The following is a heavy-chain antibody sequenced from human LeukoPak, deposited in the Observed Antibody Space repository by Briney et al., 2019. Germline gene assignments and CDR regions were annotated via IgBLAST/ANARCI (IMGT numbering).Heavy chain of an antibody. D-gene: IGHD1-1*01. J-gene: IGHJ4*02. V-gene: IGHV4-59*08. CDR1: GGSLTNYY. CDR2: IYYNGSS. CDR3: ARVSSTGGLAC. Sequence: SETLSLTCTVSGGSLTNYYWIWIRQAPGKGLEWIGYIYYNGSSNSNPSLKSRVGLSIDTSKNQFSLKVNSMTPRDAAVYYCARVSSTGGLACWGQGTLVTVSS.